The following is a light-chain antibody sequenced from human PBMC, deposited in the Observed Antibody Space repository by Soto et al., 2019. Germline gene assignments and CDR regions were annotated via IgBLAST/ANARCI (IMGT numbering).Light chain of an antibody. CDR2: GNT. Sequence: VLTQPPSVSGAPGQRVTISCTGSSSNIGAGYDVHWYQQLPGTAPKLLIYGNTNRPSGVPDRFSGSKSGTSASLAITGLQAEDEADYFCQSHDSSLSGFVVFGGGTKLTVL. CDR1: SSNIGAGYD. V-gene: IGLV1-40*01. J-gene: IGLJ2*01. CDR3: QSHDSSLSGFVV.